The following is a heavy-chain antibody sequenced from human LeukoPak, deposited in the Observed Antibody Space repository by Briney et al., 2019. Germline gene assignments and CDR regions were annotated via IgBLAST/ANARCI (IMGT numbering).Heavy chain of an antibody. Sequence: SETLSLTCAVSGGSISSGDYYWSWIRQPPGKGLEWVGYIYYSGSTYYNPSLKSRVTISVDTSKNQFSLSLSSVTAADTAVYYCARITFVVEGYGMDVWGQGTTVTVSS. CDR1: GGSISSGDYY. CDR2: IYYSGST. CDR3: ARITFVVEGYGMDV. V-gene: IGHV4-30-4*08. J-gene: IGHJ6*02. D-gene: IGHD2-21*01.